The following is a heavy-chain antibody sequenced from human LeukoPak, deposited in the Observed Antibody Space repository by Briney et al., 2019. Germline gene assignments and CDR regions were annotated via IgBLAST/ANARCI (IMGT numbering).Heavy chain of an antibody. CDR3: SKDSFPGAK. CDR2: LSGNGGGT. D-gene: IGHD2/OR15-2a*01. CDR1: GFTFSNFA. Sequence: GGSLRLSCTASGFTFSNFAMSWVRQAPGKGLEWLSNLSGNGGGTSYADSVKGRFTISRDNSKNTLYLQMNSLKAEDTAVYYCSKDSFPGAKWGQGTLATVSS. J-gene: IGHJ4*02. V-gene: IGHV3-23*01.